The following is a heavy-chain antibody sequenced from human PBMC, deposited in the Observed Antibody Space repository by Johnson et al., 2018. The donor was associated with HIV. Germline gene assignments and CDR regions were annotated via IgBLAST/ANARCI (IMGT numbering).Heavy chain of an antibody. CDR2: ISHDGSNK. Sequence: VQLVESGGGVVQPGTSLRLSCAASGFTFSYYAIFWVRQAPGKGLEWVAVISHDGSNKCYADSVKGRFTISRDNSKNTLYLQMNSLRPEDTAVYFCARGGLYIQFLAFDAFDIWGQGTMVTVSS. D-gene: IGHD4-11*01. CDR1: GFTFSYYA. CDR3: ARGGLYIQFLAFDAFDI. J-gene: IGHJ3*02. V-gene: IGHV3-30-3*01.